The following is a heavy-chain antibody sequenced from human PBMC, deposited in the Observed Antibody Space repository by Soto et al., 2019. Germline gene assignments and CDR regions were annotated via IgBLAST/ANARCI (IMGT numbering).Heavy chain of an antibody. CDR3: ARSIVVVTALDY. CDR2: INAGNGNT. V-gene: IGHV1-3*01. J-gene: IGHJ4*02. D-gene: IGHD2-21*02. CDR1: GYTFTSYA. Sequence: ASVKVSCKASGYTFTSYAMHWVRPAPGQRLEWMGWINAGNGNTKYSQKFQGRVTITRDTSASTAYMELSSLRSEDTAVYYCARSIVVVTALDYWGQGTLVTGSS.